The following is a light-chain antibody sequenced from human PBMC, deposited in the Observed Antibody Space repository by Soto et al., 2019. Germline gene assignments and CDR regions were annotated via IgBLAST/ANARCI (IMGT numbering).Light chain of an antibody. CDR2: DVD. J-gene: IGLJ1*01. CDR1: SGDVGGHDF. V-gene: IGLV2-11*01. Sequence: QSVLTQPRSVSGSPGQSVTISCTGISGDVGGHDFVSWYQQHPGKAPKLILYDVDKRPSGVPDRFSGSRSGNTASLTISGLQADDEADYYCCSYTGSYTYVFATGTKLTVL. CDR3: CSYTGSYTYV.